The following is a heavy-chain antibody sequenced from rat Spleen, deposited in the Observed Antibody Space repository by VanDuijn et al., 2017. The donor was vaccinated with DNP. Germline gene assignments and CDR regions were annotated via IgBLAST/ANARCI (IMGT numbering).Heavy chain of an antibody. J-gene: IGHJ2*01. CDR1: GFALTTNS. CDR2: IWSGGST. Sequence: QVQLEGSGPGLVQPSQTLSLTCTVSGFALTTNSVHWVRQPPGKGLEWIGAIWSGGSTDYNSTLKSRLSINRDTSDSQVFLKMNSLQTEDTAMYFCARSDYHDGGYYYGYFDYWGQGVMVTVSS. CDR3: ARSDYHDGGYYYGYFDY. V-gene: IGHV2-1*01. D-gene: IGHD1-12*02.